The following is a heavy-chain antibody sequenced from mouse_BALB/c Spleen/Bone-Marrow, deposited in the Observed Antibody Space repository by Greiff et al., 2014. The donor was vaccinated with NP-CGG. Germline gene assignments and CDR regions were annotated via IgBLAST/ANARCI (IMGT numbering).Heavy chain of an antibody. D-gene: IGHD1-1*01. Sequence: VQLQQSGAEQVRPGASVKLSCKASGYTFTSYWINWVKQRPGQGLEWIGNIYPSDSYTNYNQKFKDKATLTVDKSSSTAYMQLSSPTSEDSAVYYCTRGYYGSSYDYWGQGTSLTVSS. CDR1: GYTFTSYW. V-gene: IGHV1-69*02. CDR2: IYPSDSYT. CDR3: TRGYYGSSYDY. J-gene: IGHJ2*02.